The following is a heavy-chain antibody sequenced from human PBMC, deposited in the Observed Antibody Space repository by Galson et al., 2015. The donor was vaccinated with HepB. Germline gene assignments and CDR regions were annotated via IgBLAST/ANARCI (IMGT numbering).Heavy chain of an antibody. Sequence: SLRLSCAASGFTFKTYAMIWVRQAPGKGLEWVSGISGSGGSTYHGDSVKGRFTVSRDNSKNTLYLQMISLRAEDTAVYYCAKTTQYSVSTTDFDHWGQGTLVTVSS. CDR2: ISGSGGST. CDR1: GFTFKTYA. J-gene: IGHJ4*02. CDR3: AKTTQYSVSTTDFDH. V-gene: IGHV3-23*01. D-gene: IGHD5/OR15-5a*01.